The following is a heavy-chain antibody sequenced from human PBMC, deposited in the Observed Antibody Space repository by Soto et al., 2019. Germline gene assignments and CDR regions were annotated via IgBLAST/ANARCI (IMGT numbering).Heavy chain of an antibody. CDR3: AKDEVPQFDP. V-gene: IGHV3-30*18. CDR1: GFTFSSYG. J-gene: IGHJ5*02. Sequence: PGGSLRLSCAASGFTFSSYGMHWVRQAPGKGLEWVAVISYDGSNKYYADSVKGRFTISRDNSKNTLYLQMNSLRAEDTAVYYCAKDEVPQFDPWGQGTLVTVSS. CDR2: ISYDGSNK.